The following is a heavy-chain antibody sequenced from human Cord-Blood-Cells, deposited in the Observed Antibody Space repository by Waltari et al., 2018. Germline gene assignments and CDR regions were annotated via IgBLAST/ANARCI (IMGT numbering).Heavy chain of an antibody. CDR1: GGSFSAYY. CDR2: INHGGST. J-gene: IGHJ5*02. Sequence: QVQLQQWGAGLLKPSATLSLTCAVYGGSFSAYYWSWIRPPPGTGLEWIGEINHGGSTNYNPALKGRVARSVHTSKNEFSLKLSSVTAADTGVYYCARKGDCSSTSCYNWFDRWGQGTLVTVSS. CDR3: ARKGDCSSTSCYNWFDR. D-gene: IGHD2-2*01. V-gene: IGHV4-34*01.